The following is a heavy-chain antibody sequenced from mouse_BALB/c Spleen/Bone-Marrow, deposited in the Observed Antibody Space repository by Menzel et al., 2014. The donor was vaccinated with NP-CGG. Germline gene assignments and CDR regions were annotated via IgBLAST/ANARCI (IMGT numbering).Heavy chain of an antibody. CDR1: GISITTGNYR. CDR3: ARAYYRYAMDY. D-gene: IGHD2-14*01. CDR2: IYYSGTI. J-gene: IGHJ4*01. Sequence: EVQRVESGPGLVKPSQPVSLTCTVTGISITTGNYRWSWIRQFPGNKLEWIGFIYYSGTITYNPSLTSRTTITRDTSKNQFFLEMNSLTTEDTATYYCARAYYRYAMDYWGQGTSVTVSS. V-gene: IGHV3-5*02.